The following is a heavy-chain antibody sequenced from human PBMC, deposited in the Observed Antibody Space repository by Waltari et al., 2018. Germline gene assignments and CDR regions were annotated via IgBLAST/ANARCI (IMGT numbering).Heavy chain of an antibody. D-gene: IGHD2-8*01. J-gene: IGHJ5*02. CDR1: GYTFSDNY. V-gene: IGHV1-2*02. CDR3: ARMYDNGEEGGWLDP. Sequence: QVQLVQSGAEVTKPGASVKVSCRASGYTFSDNYIHWVRQAPGQGLEWMGWINPKSGVTNYAQTFEGRVTMTRDTSINTVYMEMRRLKSDDTAVYYCARMYDNGEEGGWLDPWGQGTLVTVSS. CDR2: INPKSGVT.